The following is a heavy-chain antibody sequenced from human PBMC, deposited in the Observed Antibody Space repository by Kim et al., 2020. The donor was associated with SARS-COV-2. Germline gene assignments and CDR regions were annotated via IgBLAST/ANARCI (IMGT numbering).Heavy chain of an antibody. V-gene: IGHV3-49*04. D-gene: IGHD3-10*01. J-gene: IGHJ6*02. CDR2: IRSKAYGGTT. Sequence: GGSLRLSCTASGFTFGDYAMSWVRQAPGKGLEWVGFIRSKAYGGTTEYAASVKGRFTISRDDSKSIAYLQMNSLKTEDTAVYYCTRELPVIWFGELNPVLYYYYGMDVWGQGTTVTVSS. CDR1: GFTFGDYA. CDR3: TRELPVIWFGELNPVLYYYYGMDV.